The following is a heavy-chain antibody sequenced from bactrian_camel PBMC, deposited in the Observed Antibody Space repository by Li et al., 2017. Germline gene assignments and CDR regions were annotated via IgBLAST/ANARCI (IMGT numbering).Heavy chain of an antibody. CDR2: IDDSGHST. CDR3: VKPNPDARGGFDH. Sequence: VQLVESGGGLVRPGGSLRLSCLGSGFSFSDYTMSWVRQVPGKGLEWVSAIDDSGHSTYYTDSVKGRFTSSRDNAKNTVYLLMNSLKPEDTAVYYCVKPNPDARGGFDHWGQGTQVTVS. D-gene: IGHD1*01. J-gene: IGHJ4*01. CDR1: GFSFSDYT. V-gene: IGHV3S40*01.